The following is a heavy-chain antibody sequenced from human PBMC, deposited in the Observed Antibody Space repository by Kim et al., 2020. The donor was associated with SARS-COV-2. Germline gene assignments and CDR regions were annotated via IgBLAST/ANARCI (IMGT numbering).Heavy chain of an antibody. Sequence: ASVKVSCKASGYTFTGYYMHWVRQAPGQGLEWMGWINPNSGGTNYAQKFQGRVTMTRDTSISTAYMELSRLRSDDTAVYYCARVSPDPGVVVVAAAEGFDYWGQGTLVTVSS. CDR1: GYTFTGYY. J-gene: IGHJ4*02. D-gene: IGHD2-15*01. CDR2: INPNSGGT. CDR3: ARVSPDPGVVVVAAAEGFDY. V-gene: IGHV1-2*02.